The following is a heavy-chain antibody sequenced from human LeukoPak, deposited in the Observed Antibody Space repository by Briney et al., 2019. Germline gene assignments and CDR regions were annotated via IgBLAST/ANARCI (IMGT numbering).Heavy chain of an antibody. Sequence: ASVKVSCKASGYTFTSYDINWVRQATGQGLEWMGWMNPNSGNTGYAQKFQGRVTMTRNTSISTAYMELSSLRSEDTAVYYCASTYSSSWYLPYYYYGMDVWGQGTTATVSS. CDR2: MNPNSGNT. CDR1: GYTFTSYD. D-gene: IGHD6-13*01. V-gene: IGHV1-8*01. J-gene: IGHJ6*02. CDR3: ASTYSSSWYLPYYYYGMDV.